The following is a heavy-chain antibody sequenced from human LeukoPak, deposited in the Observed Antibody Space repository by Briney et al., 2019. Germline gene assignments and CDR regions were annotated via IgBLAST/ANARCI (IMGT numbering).Heavy chain of an antibody. D-gene: IGHD6-6*01. Sequence: GGSPRLSCAASGFTVSSNYMSWVRQAPGKGLEWVSVIYSGSSTYYAHSVNGRFTISRDNYKNTLYLQMNSLRAEDTAVYYCARERKYSSSSDFDYWGQGTLVTVSS. V-gene: IGHV3-66*02. CDR1: GFTVSSNY. CDR2: IYSGSST. CDR3: ARERKYSSSSDFDY. J-gene: IGHJ4*02.